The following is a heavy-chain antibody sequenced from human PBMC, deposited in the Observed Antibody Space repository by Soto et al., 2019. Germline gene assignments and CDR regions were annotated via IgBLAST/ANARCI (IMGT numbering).Heavy chain of an antibody. CDR3: ARAGGPYIAAAGNLYYFDY. J-gene: IGHJ4*02. CDR1: GFTFSSYS. Sequence: GGSLRLSCAASGFTFSSYSMNWVRQAPGKGLEWVSSISSSSSYIYYADSVKGRFTISRDNAKNSLYLQMNSLRAEDTAVYYCARAGGPYIAAAGNLYYFDYWGQGTLVTVSS. D-gene: IGHD6-13*01. V-gene: IGHV3-21*01. CDR2: ISSSSSYI.